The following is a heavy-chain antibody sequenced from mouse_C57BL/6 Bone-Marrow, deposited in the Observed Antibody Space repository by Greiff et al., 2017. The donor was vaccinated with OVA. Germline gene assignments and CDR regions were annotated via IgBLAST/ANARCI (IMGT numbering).Heavy chain of an antibody. Sequence: QVQLQQPGAELVKPGASVKVSGLASGEACTSYVMHWVKQRPGQGLEWIGRIHPSDRDTTDNQKFKGKATLTVDKSSSTAYMQLSSLTSEDSAVYYCAIEGGFLYYFDDWGQGTTLTVSS. J-gene: IGHJ2*01. CDR1: GEACTSYV. V-gene: IGHV1-74*01. CDR3: AIEGGFLYYFDD. CDR2: IHPSDRDT.